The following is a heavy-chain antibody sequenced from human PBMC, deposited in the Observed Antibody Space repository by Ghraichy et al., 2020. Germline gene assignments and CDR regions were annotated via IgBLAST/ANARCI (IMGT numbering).Heavy chain of an antibody. CDR3: AKDLGFMIGLFDP. CDR1: GFTFSSYA. J-gene: IGHJ5*02. D-gene: IGHD3-16*01. Sequence: GESLNISCAASGFTFSSYAMSWVRQAPGKGLEWVSAISGSGGSTYYADSVKGRFTISRDNSKNTLYLQMNSLRAEDTAVYYCAKDLGFMIGLFDPWGQGTLVTVSS. V-gene: IGHV3-23*01. CDR2: ISGSGGST.